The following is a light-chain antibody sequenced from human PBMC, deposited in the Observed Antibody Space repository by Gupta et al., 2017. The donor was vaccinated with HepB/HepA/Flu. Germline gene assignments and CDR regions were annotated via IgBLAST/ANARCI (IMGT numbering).Light chain of an antibody. CDR2: STN. Sequence: QTVVNQEPSFSVSPGGTVTLTCGLSSGSVSTTYYPSWYQQTPGQVPRTLIYSTNARSSGVPDRFSGSIRGNKAALTITGAQADEESDYYCALFMGSGIWVFGGGTKVTVL. J-gene: IGLJ3*02. CDR3: ALFMGSGIWV. V-gene: IGLV8-61*01. CDR1: SGSVSTTYY.